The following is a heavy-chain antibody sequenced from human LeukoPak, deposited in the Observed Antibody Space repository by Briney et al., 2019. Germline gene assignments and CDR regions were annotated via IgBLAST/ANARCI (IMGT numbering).Heavy chain of an antibody. D-gene: IGHD3-22*01. J-gene: IGHJ6*03. CDR3: ARGPITMISYYYMDV. Sequence: ASVKVSCKASGYTFTSYDINWVRQATGQGLEWMGRINPNSGGTNYAQKFQGRVTMTRDTSISTAYMELSRLRSDDTAVYYCARGPITMISYYYMDVWGKGTTVTVSS. CDR1: GYTFTSYD. V-gene: IGHV1-2*06. CDR2: INPNSGGT.